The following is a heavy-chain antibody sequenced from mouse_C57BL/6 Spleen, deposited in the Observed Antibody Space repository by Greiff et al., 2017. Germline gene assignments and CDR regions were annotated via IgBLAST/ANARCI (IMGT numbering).Heavy chain of an antibody. D-gene: IGHD1-1*01. CDR3: ACQGVGYGSSYPAWFAY. CDR1: GFTFSSYG. Sequence: DVMLVESGGDLVKPGGSLKLSCAASGFTFSSYGMSWVRQTPDTRLEWVATISSGGSYTYYPDSVKGRFPISRDNSKNTLYLQMSRLKSEDTAMYYCACQGVGYGSSYPAWFAYWGQGTLVTVSA. CDR2: ISSGGSYT. J-gene: IGHJ3*01. V-gene: IGHV5-6*02.